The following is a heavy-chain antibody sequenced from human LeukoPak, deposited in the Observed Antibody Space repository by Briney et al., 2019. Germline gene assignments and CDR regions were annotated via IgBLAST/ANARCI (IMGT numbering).Heavy chain of an antibody. CDR3: ARHPNLVWLPIDY. V-gene: IGHV4-39*01. D-gene: IGHD6-6*01. CDR2: IYYSGST. CDR1: RGSICSSSYY. Sequence: SETLSLTCTVSRGSICSSSYYWGWIRQPPGKGLEWIGSIYYSGSTYYNPSLKSRVPISVDTSKNQFSLKLSSVTAADTAVYYCARHPNLVWLPIDYWGQGTLVTVSS. J-gene: IGHJ4*02.